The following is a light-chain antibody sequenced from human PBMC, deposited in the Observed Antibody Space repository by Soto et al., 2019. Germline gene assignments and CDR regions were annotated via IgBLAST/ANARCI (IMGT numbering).Light chain of an antibody. Sequence: EIVMTQSPATLSVSPGEGATLSCRASQSVGSNLAWYQQKPDQAPRLLIYDSARATGSPARFSGSGSGTEFTLPISSLQSEDFAVYYCQQYNNWPRTFGQGTKVEI. V-gene: IGKV3-15*01. CDR2: DS. CDR1: QSVGSN. J-gene: IGKJ1*01. CDR3: QQYNNWPRT.